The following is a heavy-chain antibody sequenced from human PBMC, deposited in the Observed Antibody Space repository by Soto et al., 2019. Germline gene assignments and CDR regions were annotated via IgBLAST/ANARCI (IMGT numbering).Heavy chain of an antibody. J-gene: IGHJ5*02. CDR3: AREGKGSSWYWGPGSAP. V-gene: IGHV1-18*01. CDR1: GYTFTSYG. CDR2: ISAYNGNT. D-gene: IGHD6-13*01. Sequence: GASVKVSCKASGYTFTSYGSSWVRQAPGQGLEWMGWISAYNGNTNYAQKLQGRVTMTTDTSTSTAYMELRSLRSDDTAVYYCAREGKGSSWYWGPGSAPWGKGTLVPVSS.